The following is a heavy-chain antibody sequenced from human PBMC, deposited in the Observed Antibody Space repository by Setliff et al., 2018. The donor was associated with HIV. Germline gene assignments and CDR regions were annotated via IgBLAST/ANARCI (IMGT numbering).Heavy chain of an antibody. V-gene: IGHV4-59*01. CDR1: GGSISTYY. Sequence: SETLSLTCTVSGGSISTYYWNWIRQAPGRGLEWIGYIYYTGRTNYNPSLKSRVTMSLDSSKKQFSLKLSSVTAADMAVYFCARDVGGFTVFAVPRGGFDPWGQGTLVTVSS. D-gene: IGHD3-3*01. J-gene: IGHJ5*02. CDR2: IYYTGRT. CDR3: ARDVGGFTVFAVPRGGFDP.